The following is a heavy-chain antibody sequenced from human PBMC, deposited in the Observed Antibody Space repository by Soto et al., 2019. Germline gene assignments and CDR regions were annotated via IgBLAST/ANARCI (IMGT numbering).Heavy chain of an antibody. Sequence: SETLSLTCTVSGGSISSGGYYWSWIRQHPGKGLEWIGYIYYSGSTYYNPSLKSRVTISVDTSKNQFSLKLSSVTAADTAVYYCARDQVERRPDGMDVWGQGTTVTVPS. CDR2: IYYSGST. CDR3: ARDQVERRPDGMDV. D-gene: IGHD1-1*01. J-gene: IGHJ6*02. V-gene: IGHV4-31*03. CDR1: GGSISSGGYY.